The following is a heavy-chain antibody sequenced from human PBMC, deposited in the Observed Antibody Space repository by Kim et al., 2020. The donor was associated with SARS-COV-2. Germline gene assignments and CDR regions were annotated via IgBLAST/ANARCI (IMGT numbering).Heavy chain of an antibody. J-gene: IGHJ4*02. CDR3: ARGGYNYGSEF. CDR1: GFIFSTYW. D-gene: IGHD5-18*01. Sequence: GGSLRLSCVASGFIFSTYWMHWVRQAPGKGLVWVSRINTDGSTTSYADSVKGRFTISRDNAKNTLYLQVNSLRAEDTAVYYCARGGYNYGSEFWGQGTL. CDR2: INTDGSTT. V-gene: IGHV3-74*01.